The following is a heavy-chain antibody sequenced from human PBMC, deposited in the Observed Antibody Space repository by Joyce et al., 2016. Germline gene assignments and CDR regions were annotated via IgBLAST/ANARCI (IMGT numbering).Heavy chain of an antibody. CDR1: GASITSTRYY. D-gene: IGHD3-10*01. V-gene: IGHV4-39*07. CDR3: AREPGGDYFEY. J-gene: IGHJ4*02. Sequence: QLQLQESGPGLVRPSETLSLTCSVSGASITSTRYYWCWLRQPPGKGLEWIGSINYRGSTFYNPSLKSRVTISVESSKSQFSLTLNSVTAADTAVYYCAREPGGDYFEYWGLGTLVTVSS. CDR2: INYRGST.